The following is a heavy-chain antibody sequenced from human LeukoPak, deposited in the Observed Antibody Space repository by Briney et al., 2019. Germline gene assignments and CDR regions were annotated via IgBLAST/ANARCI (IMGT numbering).Heavy chain of an antibody. CDR3: ARARLGRMVRGADMDV. CDR1: GGSFSGNY. J-gene: IGHJ6*03. V-gene: IGHV4-34*01. CDR2: INHSGST. Sequence: PSETLSLACAVYGGSFSGNYWSWIRQPPGKGLEWIGEINHSGSTNYSPSLKSRITISVDTSKNQFSLKLTSVTAADTAVYYCARARLGRMVRGADMDVWGKGTTVIISS. D-gene: IGHD3-10*01.